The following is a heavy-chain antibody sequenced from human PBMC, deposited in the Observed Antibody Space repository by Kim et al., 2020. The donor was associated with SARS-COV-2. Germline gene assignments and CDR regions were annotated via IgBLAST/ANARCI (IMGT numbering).Heavy chain of an antibody. D-gene: IGHD3-22*01. V-gene: IGHV4-39*01. CDR3: ARSPNYDDSSGRGDYFEH. J-gene: IGHJ4*02. CDR2: IHSSGVT. CDR1: GGSINNNEYY. Sequence: SETLSLTCSVSGGSINNNEYYWGWLRQPPGKGLQWIGNIHSSGVTYSNAALEGRVTVSVDSPRNLFFLSLTSVSAEDTAIYYCARSPNYDDSSGRGDYFEHWGQGALVTVSS.